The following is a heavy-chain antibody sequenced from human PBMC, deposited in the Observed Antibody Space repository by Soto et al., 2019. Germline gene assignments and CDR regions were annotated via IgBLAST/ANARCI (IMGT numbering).Heavy chain of an antibody. CDR1: GFTFSSYA. J-gene: IGHJ6*03. CDR3: ARGAYCSSTSCYTYYYYYYMDV. CDR2: ISSNGGST. D-gene: IGHD2-2*01. V-gene: IGHV3-64*01. Sequence: EVQLVESGGGLVQPGGSLRLSCAASGFTFSSYAMHWVRQAPGKGLEYVSAISSNGGSTYYANSVKGRFTISRDNSKNTLYLQMGSLRAEDMAVYYCARGAYCSSTSCYTYYYYYYMDVWGKGTTVTVSS.